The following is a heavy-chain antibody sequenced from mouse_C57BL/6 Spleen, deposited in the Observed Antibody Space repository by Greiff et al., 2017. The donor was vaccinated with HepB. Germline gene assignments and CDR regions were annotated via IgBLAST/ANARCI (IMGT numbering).Heavy chain of an antibody. V-gene: IGHV2-2*01. CDR3: ASQYGGFAY. CDR1: GFSLTSYG. Sequence: QVQLQQSGPGLVQPSQSLSITCTVSGFSLTSYGVHWVRQSPGKGLEWLGVIWSGGSTDYNAAFISRLSISKDNSKSQVFFKMNSLQADDTAIYYCASQYGGFAYWGQGTLVTVSA. D-gene: IGHD1-1*01. CDR2: IWSGGST. J-gene: IGHJ3*01.